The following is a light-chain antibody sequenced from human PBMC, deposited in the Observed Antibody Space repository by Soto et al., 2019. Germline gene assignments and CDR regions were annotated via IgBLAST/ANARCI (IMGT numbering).Light chain of an antibody. CDR3: CSFAGSVNFV. V-gene: IGLV2-11*01. J-gene: IGLJ1*01. CDR1: NNDVGGYNF. CDR2: DVS. Sequence: QSALTQPRSVSGSPGQSVTISCTGTNNDVGGYNFVSWYQQHPGKAPKLMIYDVSKRPSGVPDRFSGSKSGNTASLTISGLQAEDEADYYFCSFAGSVNFVFGNGTKLTVL.